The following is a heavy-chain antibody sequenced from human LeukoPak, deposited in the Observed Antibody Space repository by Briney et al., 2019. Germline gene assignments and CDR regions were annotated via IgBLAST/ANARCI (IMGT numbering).Heavy chain of an antibody. CDR1: GYTFTGYY. Sequence: ASVKVSCTASGYTFTGYYMHWLRQPPGQGLEWMGWINPNSGGTNYAQKFQGRVTMTRDTSISTAYMELSRLRSDDTAVYYWARDPDRCSGGSCYSEYYYYGMDVWGQGTTVTVSS. D-gene: IGHD2-15*01. J-gene: IGHJ6*02. V-gene: IGHV1-2*02. CDR2: INPNSGGT. CDR3: ARDPDRCSGGSCYSEYYYYGMDV.